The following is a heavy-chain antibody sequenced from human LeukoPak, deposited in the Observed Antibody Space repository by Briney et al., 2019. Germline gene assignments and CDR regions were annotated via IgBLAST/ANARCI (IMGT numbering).Heavy chain of an antibody. J-gene: IGHJ4*02. Sequence: GGSLRLSCAASGFTFSDYYMRWIRQAPGKGLEWVSYISSSGSTIYYADSVKGRFTISRDNAKNSLYLQMNSLRAEDTAVYYCSRRWRTFYYFDYWGQGTLVTVSS. D-gene: IGHD4-23*01. CDR3: SRRWRTFYYFDY. CDR1: GFTFSDYY. CDR2: ISSSGSTI. V-gene: IGHV3-11*01.